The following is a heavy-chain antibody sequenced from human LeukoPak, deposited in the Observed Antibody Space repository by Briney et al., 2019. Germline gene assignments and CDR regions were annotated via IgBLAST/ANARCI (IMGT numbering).Heavy chain of an antibody. V-gene: IGHV1-69*13. Sequence: SVTVSCKASGGTFSSYAISWVRQAPGQGLEWMGGIIPIFGTANYAQKFQGRVTITADESTSTAYMELSSLRSEDTAVYYCARSSWGEYYYDSSGYYYYYGMDVWGQGTTVTVSS. CDR2: IIPIFGTA. J-gene: IGHJ6*02. CDR3: ARSSWGEYYYDSSGYYYYYGMDV. CDR1: GGTFSSYA. D-gene: IGHD3-22*01.